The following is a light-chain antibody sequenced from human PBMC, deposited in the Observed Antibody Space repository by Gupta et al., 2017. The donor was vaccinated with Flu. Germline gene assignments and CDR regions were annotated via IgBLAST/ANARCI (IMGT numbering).Light chain of an antibody. CDR2: EVN. V-gene: IGLV2-14*01. Sequence: SITISCTGTSSDVGGYNYVSWYHQHPATAPNLMIYEVNNRPADVSTRFSASKSGNTASLTISGLQAEDESDYYYSSYTSSKTWVFGGGTKVTVL. J-gene: IGLJ3*02. CDR1: SSDVGGYNY. CDR3: SSYTSSKTWV.